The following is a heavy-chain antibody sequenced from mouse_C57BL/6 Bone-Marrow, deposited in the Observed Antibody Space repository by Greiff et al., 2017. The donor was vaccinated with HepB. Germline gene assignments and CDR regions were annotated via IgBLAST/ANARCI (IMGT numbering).Heavy chain of an antibody. V-gene: IGHV1-69*01. Sequence: VQLQQPGAELVMPGASVKLSCKASGYTFTSYWMHWVKQRPGQGLEWIGEIDPSDSYTNYNQKFKGKSTLTVDKSSSTAYMQLSSLTSEDSAVYYCASRGTYYYSSSYEYFDVWGTGTTVTVSS. CDR1: GYTFTSYW. CDR3: ASRGTYYYSSSYEYFDV. CDR2: IDPSDSYT. J-gene: IGHJ1*03. D-gene: IGHD1-1*01.